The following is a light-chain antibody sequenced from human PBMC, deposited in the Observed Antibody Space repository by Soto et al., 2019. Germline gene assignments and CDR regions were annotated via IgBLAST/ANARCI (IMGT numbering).Light chain of an antibody. Sequence: QSVLTQPPSASGTPGQGVTISCSGSNSNIGSNSVNWYQQLPGTAPKLLIYTTNQRPSGVPDRFSGSKSGTSASLAITGLQSEDESDYYCAAWDDSLNVWVFGGGTKVTVL. J-gene: IGLJ3*02. CDR3: AAWDDSLNVWV. CDR1: NSNIGSNS. V-gene: IGLV1-44*01. CDR2: TTN.